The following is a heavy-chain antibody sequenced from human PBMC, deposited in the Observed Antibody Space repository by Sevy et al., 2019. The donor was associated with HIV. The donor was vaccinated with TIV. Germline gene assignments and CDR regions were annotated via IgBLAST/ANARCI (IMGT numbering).Heavy chain of an antibody. CDR1: GFTFSSYA. J-gene: IGHJ3*02. CDR2: ISGSGGST. V-gene: IGHV3-23*01. CDR3: AKDRVWELGDAFDI. D-gene: IGHD1-26*01. Sequence: GGSLRLSCAASGFTFSSYAMSWVHQAPGKGLEWVSGISGSGGSTNYADSVKGRFTISRDNSKNTLYLQMNSLRAEDTAVYYCAKDRVWELGDAFDIWGQGTMVTVSS.